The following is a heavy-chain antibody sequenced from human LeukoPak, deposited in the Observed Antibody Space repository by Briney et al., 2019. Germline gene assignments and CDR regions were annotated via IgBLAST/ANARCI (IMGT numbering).Heavy chain of an antibody. CDR2: MNPNSGNT. CDR1: GYTFTSYG. J-gene: IGHJ6*03. CDR3: ARRADYYYYMDV. V-gene: IGHV1-8*03. Sequence: ASVKVSCKASGYTFTSYGISWVRQATGQGLEWMGWMNPNSGNTGYAQKFQGRVTITRNTSISTAYMELSSLRSEDTAVYYCARRADYYYYMDVWGKGTTVTVSS.